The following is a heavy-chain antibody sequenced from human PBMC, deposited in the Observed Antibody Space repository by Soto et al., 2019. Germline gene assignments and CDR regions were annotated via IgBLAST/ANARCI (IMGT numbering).Heavy chain of an antibody. D-gene: IGHD3-22*01. J-gene: IGHJ4*02. CDR2: INAGNGNT. Sequence: QVQLVQSGAEVKKPGASVKVSCKASGYTFTSYAMHWVRQAPGQRLEWMGWINAGNGNTKYSQKFQGRVTITRDTSASTAYMALSSLRSEATAVYYCARGDGYYYFDYWGQGTLVTVSS. CDR3: ARGDGYYYFDY. V-gene: IGHV1-3*01. CDR1: GYTFTSYA.